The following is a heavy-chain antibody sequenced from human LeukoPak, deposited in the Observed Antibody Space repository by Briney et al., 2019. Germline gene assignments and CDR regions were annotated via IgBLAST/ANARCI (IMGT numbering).Heavy chain of an antibody. CDR1: GGSISSGGYY. Sequence: PSETLSLTCTVSGGSISSGGYYWSWIRQHPGKGLEWIGYIYYSGSTYYNPSLKSRVTISVDTSKNQFSLKLSSVTAADTAVYYCARDAWGQAYPVGSSFWFDPWGQGTLVTVSS. D-gene: IGHD3-10*01. J-gene: IGHJ5*02. V-gene: IGHV4-31*03. CDR2: IYYSGST. CDR3: ARDAWGQAYPVGSSFWFDP.